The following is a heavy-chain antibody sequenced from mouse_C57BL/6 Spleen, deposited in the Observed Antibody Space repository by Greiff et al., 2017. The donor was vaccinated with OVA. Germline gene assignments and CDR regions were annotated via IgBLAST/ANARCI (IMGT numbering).Heavy chain of an antibody. Sequence: QVQLQQSGAELVMPGASVKLSCKASGYTFTSYWMHWVKQRPGQGLEWIGEIDPSDSYTNYNQKFKGKSTLTVDKSSSTAYMQLSSLTSEDSAVYYCARRGFITTVHYFDYWGQGTTLTVSS. J-gene: IGHJ2*01. CDR1: GYTFTSYW. D-gene: IGHD1-1*01. CDR2: IDPSDSYT. V-gene: IGHV1-69*01. CDR3: ARRGFITTVHYFDY.